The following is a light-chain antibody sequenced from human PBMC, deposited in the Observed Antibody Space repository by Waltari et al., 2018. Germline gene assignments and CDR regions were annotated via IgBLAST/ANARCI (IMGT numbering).Light chain of an antibody. Sequence: QSVLTPAPSVSGAPGQRVTISCTGGDSSIASFGANWSQPLPGRVPKLLIYENTKRPSGVPDRFSGSKSGTSASLAIEGLQPEDEGDYYCQSYDNSLRGSLLFGGGTKVTV. V-gene: IGLV1-40*01. CDR3: QSYDNSLRGSLL. J-gene: IGLJ3*02. CDR2: ENT. CDR1: DSSIASFG.